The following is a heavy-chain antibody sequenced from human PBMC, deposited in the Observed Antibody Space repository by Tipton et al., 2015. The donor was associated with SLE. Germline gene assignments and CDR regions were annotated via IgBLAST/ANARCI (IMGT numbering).Heavy chain of an antibody. CDR1: EFSFSGYG. CDR3: AKWEYCSGGSCYYDAFDI. V-gene: IGHV3-30*02. D-gene: IGHD2-15*01. J-gene: IGHJ3*02. Sequence: GSLRLSCAASEFSFSGYGIHWVRQAPGKGLEWVSFIQNDASDKYYADSLKGRFTISRDNSKNTLYLQMNSLRAEDTAVYYCAKWEYCSGGSCYYDAFDIWGQGTMVTVSS. CDR2: IQNDASDK.